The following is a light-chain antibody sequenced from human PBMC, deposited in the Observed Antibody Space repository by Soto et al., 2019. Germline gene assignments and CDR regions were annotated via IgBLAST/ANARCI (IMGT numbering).Light chain of an antibody. J-gene: IGKJ4*01. Sequence: DIQMTQSPSSLSASVGDRVTITCQASQDITNYLNWHQQKPGKAPKLLIYDASDLETGVPSRFSGSGSGTDFTFTISSLQPEDTATYYCQQYDHLLTFGGGTKVDIK. CDR3: QQYDHLLT. V-gene: IGKV1-33*01. CDR1: QDITNY. CDR2: DAS.